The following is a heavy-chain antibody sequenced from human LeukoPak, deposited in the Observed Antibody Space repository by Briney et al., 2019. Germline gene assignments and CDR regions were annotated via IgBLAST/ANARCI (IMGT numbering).Heavy chain of an antibody. CDR1: GYTFTSYY. V-gene: IGHV1-46*01. CDR2: INPSGGST. CDR3: AKSLLDSSGEWLRGDYFDY. Sequence: ASVKVSCKASGYTFTSYYMHWVRQAPGQGLEWMGIINPSGGSTSYAQKFRGRVTMTRDTSTSTVYMELSSLRSEDTAVYYCAKSLLDSSGEWLRGDYFDYWGQGTLVTVSS. D-gene: IGHD6-19*01. J-gene: IGHJ4*02.